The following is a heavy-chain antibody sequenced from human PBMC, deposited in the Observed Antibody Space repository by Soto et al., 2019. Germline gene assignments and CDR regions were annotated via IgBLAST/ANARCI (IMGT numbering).Heavy chain of an antibody. J-gene: IGHJ4*02. Sequence: SETLSLTCTVSGGSISSGDYYWSWIRQPPGEGLEWIGNIYYSGTTYYNPSLKSRVTISVDTSKNQFSLKLSSVTAADTAVYYCARACSGGSCYVTFDYWGQGTLVTVSS. V-gene: IGHV4-30-4*01. CDR3: ARACSGGSCYVTFDY. CDR1: GGSISSGDYY. CDR2: IYYSGTT. D-gene: IGHD2-15*01.